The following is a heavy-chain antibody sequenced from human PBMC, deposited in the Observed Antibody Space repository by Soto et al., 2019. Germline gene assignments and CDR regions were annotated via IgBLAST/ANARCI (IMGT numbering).Heavy chain of an antibody. CDR2: IDPSDSYT. D-gene: IGHD6-19*01. Sequence: PGESLKISCKGSGYSFTSYGSSWVRQMPGKGLEWMGRIDPSDSYTNYSPSFQGHVTISADKSISTAYLQWSSLKASDTAMYYCARLRVGAVAGKLRPRWFDPWGQGTLVTVSS. CDR1: GYSFTSYG. V-gene: IGHV5-10-1*01. CDR3: ARLRVGAVAGKLRPRWFDP. J-gene: IGHJ5*02.